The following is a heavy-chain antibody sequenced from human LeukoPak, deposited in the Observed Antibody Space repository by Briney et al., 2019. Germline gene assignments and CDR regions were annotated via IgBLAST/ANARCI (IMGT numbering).Heavy chain of an antibody. CDR1: GGSFSGYY. CDR2: INHSGST. D-gene: IGHD3-3*01. V-gene: IGHV4-34*01. CDR3: ASRRLRFLEWHAYYFDY. J-gene: IGHJ4*02. Sequence: SETLSLTCAVYGGSFSGYYWSWIRQPPGKGLEWIREINHSGSTNYNPSLKSRVTISVDTSKNQFSLKLSSVTAADTAVYYCASRRLRFLEWHAYYFDYWGQGTLVTVSS.